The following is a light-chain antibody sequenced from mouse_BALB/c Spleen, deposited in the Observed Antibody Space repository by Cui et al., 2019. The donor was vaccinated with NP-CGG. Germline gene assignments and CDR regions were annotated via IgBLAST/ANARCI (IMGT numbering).Light chain of an antibody. CDR3: TLWYSNHWV. CDR1: TGAVTTSNY. V-gene: IGLV1*01. CDR2: GTN. Sequence: QAVVTQESALTTSPGETVTLTCRSSTGAVTTSNYANWVQEKPDHLFTGLIGGTNNRVPGVPARFSGSLIGDKAALTITGAQTEYKAIYFCTLWYSNHWVFGGGTKLTVL. J-gene: IGLJ1*01.